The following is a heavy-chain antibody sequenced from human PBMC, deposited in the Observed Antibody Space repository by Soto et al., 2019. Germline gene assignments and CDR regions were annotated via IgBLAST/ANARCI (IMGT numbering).Heavy chain of an antibody. CDR1: GYTFTGYY. CDR3: APGYDSSGYYSPFDP. V-gene: IGHV1-2*02. CDR2: INPNSGGT. J-gene: IGHJ5*02. Sequence: SVKVSCKASGYTFTGYYMHWVRQAPGQGLEWMGWINPNSGGTNYAQKFQGRVTMTRDTSISTAYMELSRLRSDGTAVYYCAPGYDSSGYYSPFDPWGQGTLVTVSA. D-gene: IGHD3-22*01.